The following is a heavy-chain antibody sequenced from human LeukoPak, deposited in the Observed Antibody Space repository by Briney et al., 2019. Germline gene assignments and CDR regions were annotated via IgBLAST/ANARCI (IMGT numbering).Heavy chain of an antibody. D-gene: IGHD1-1*01. CDR2: IYYSGST. V-gene: IGHV4-39*07. J-gene: IGHJ4*02. CDR1: GGSISSSSYY. Sequence: SETLSLTCTVSGGSISSSSYYWGWIRQPPGKGLEWIGCIYYSGSTYYNPSLKSRVTISVDTSKNQFSLKLSSVTAADTAVYYCARDREGTGTGQWGQGTLVTVSS. CDR3: ARDREGTGTGQ.